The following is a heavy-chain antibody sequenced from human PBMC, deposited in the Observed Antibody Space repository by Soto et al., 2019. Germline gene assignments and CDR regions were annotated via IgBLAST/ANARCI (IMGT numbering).Heavy chain of an antibody. CDR3: ARQAAGTSVIYYGMDV. V-gene: IGHV5-10-1*01. D-gene: IGHD6-19*01. CDR2: IDPSDSYT. J-gene: IGHJ6*02. CDR1: GYSFTSYW. Sequence: PGESLKISCKGSGYSFTSYWISWVRQMPGKGLEWMGRIDPSDSYTNYSPPFQGHVTISADKSISTAYLQWSSLKASDTAMYYCARQAAGTSVIYYGMDVWGQGTTVTVSS.